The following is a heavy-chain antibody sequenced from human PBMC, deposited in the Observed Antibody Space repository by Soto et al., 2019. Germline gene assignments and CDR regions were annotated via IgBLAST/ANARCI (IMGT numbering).Heavy chain of an antibody. CDR3: ARTFSPITIFGVVIIHYYYYGMDV. CDR2: INPSGGST. V-gene: IGHV1-46*01. D-gene: IGHD3-3*01. CDR1: GYTFTSYS. J-gene: IGHJ6*02. Sequence: ASVKVSCKASGYTFTSYSMHWAQQSPGQGLEWMGIINPSGGSTSYAQKFQGRVTMTRDTSTSTVYMELSSLRSEDTAVYYCARTFSPITIFGVVIIHYYYYGMDVWGQGTTVAVSS.